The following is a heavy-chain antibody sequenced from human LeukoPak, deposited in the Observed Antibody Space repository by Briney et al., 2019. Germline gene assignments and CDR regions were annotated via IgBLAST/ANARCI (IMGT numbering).Heavy chain of an antibody. J-gene: IGHJ4*02. CDR1: GFTFSSDS. Sequence: GGSLRLSCAASGFTFSSDSMNWVRQAPGKGLEWVSYISSSSSTRYYEDAVKGRFTISRDNAKTSLYLHMNSLNDEDTAVYYCARGALDFDYWGQGTLVTVSS. CDR2: ISSSSSTR. V-gene: IGHV3-48*02. CDR3: ARGALDFDY.